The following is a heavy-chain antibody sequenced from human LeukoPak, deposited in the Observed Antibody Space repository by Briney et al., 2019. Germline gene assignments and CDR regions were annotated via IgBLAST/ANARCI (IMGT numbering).Heavy chain of an antibody. CDR2: ISAYNGNT. CDR1: GYTFTSYG. V-gene: IGHV1-18*04. J-gene: IGHJ4*02. Sequence: GASVKVSCKASGYTFTSYGISWVRQAPGQGLAWMGWISAYNGNTNYAQKLQGRATMTTDTSTSTAYMELRSLRSDDTAVYYCARDKGSMTTVTNFDYWGQGTLVTVSS. D-gene: IGHD4-17*01. CDR3: ARDKGSMTTVTNFDY.